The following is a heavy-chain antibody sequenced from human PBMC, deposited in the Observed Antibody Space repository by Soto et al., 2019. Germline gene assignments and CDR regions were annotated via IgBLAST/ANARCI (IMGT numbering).Heavy chain of an antibody. CDR2: FDP. CDR3: ATDLYSISCPVY. CDR1: GYTLTELS. J-gene: IGHJ4*01. V-gene: IGHV1-24*01. Sequence: ASGKVSCKVSGYTLTELSMHWVRQAPGKGLEWMGSFDPVYAQKFQGRVTMTEDTSADTAYMELSSLRSDDTAVYYCATDLYSISCPVYWGHGTLVTVS. D-gene: IGHD6-6*01.